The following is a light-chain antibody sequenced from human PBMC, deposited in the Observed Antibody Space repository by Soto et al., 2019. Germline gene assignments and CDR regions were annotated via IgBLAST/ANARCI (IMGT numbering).Light chain of an antibody. V-gene: IGLV2-11*02. J-gene: IGLJ3*02. CDR3: CSYAGRYTWV. Sequence: QSALTQPRSVSGSPGQSVTISCTGTSSDVGGYNYVSWYQQHPGKAPKLMIYDVSKRPSGVPDRFSGSKSGNTASLSISGAQSEDEADYFCCSYAGRYTWVFGGGTKVTVL. CDR1: SSDVGGYNY. CDR2: DVS.